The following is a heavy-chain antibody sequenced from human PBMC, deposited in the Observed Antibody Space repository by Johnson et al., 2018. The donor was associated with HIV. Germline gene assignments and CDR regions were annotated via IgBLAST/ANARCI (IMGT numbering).Heavy chain of an antibody. D-gene: IGHD6-13*01. CDR2: ISSSGGTI. CDR1: RFTFSDYY. V-gene: IGHV3-11*01. Sequence: QVQLVESGGGLVKPGGSLRLSCAASRFTFSDYYMSWIRQTPGKGLEWVSYISSSGGTIYYADSVKGRFTISRDNAKNSLYLQMNSLRAEDTAVYYCARESLPGYSSSNDAFDIWGQGTMVTVSS. CDR3: ARESLPGYSSSNDAFDI. J-gene: IGHJ3*02.